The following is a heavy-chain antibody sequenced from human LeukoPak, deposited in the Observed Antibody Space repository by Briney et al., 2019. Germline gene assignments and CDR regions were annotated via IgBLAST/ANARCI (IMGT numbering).Heavy chain of an antibody. D-gene: IGHD3-3*01. V-gene: IGHV4-39*01. Sequence: SETLSLTCTVSGGSISSYYWGRIRQPPGKGLEWIGSIYYSRSTYYNPSLKSRVTISVDTSKNQFSLKLSSVTAADTAVYYCARPSFRSYDFWSGFGPFDYWGQGTLVTVSS. J-gene: IGHJ4*02. CDR3: ARPSFRSYDFWSGFGPFDY. CDR1: GGSISSYY. CDR2: IYYSRST.